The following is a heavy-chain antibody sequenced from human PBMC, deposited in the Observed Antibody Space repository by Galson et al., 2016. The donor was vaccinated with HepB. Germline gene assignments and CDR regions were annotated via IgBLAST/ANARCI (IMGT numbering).Heavy chain of an antibody. Sequence: SLRLSCAASGFSLSSYWMHWVRQAPGKGLEWVSYISSSGSTIFYADSVKGRFTISRDDAKKSLYLQMHSLRAEDTSVYYCTRDSSGSYWGQGTLVTVSS. D-gene: IGHD1-26*01. CDR3: TRDSSGSY. CDR1: GFSLSSYW. V-gene: IGHV3-48*01. J-gene: IGHJ4*02. CDR2: ISSSGSTI.